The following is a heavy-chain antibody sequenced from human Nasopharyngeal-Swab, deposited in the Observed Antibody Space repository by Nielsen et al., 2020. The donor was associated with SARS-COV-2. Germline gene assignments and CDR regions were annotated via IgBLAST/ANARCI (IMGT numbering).Heavy chain of an antibody. CDR1: GFTFSSYA. CDR2: ISSSGGRT. D-gene: IGHD2-15*01. V-gene: IGHV3-23*01. CDR3: AKTKGCSGGSCHGLDY. J-gene: IGHJ4*02. Sequence: GGSLRLSCAASGFTFSSYAMRWVRQAPGKGLEWVSAISSSGGRTYYADSVKGRLTISRDNSKNTLYLQMSSLRAEDTAVYYCAKTKGCSGGSCHGLDYWGQGTLVTVSS.